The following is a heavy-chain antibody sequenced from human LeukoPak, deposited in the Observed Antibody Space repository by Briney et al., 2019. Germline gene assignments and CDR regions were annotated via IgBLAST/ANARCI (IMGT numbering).Heavy chain of an antibody. Sequence: SETLSLTCTVSGGSISSGDYYWSWIRQPPGKGLEWIGYIYYSGSTYYNPSLKSRVTISVDTSKNQFSLKLSSVTAADTAVYYCARDTGDPVSWFDPWGQGTLVTVSS. J-gene: IGHJ5*02. CDR3: ARDTGDPVSWFDP. CDR2: IYYSGST. V-gene: IGHV4-30-4*01. D-gene: IGHD7-27*01. CDR1: GGSISSGDYY.